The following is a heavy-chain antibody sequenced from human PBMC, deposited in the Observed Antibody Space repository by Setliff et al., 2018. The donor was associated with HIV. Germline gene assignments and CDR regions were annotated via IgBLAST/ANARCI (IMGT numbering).Heavy chain of an antibody. J-gene: IGHJ6*03. Sequence: SVKVSCKASGGTFSSYAISWVRQAPGQGLEWMGRIIPIFGTANYAQKFQGRVTITADKSTSTAYMERSSLRSEDTAVYYCARNPQPTGTPDYYYYYYMDVWGKGTTVTVSS. CDR3: ARNPQPTGTPDYYYYYYMDV. V-gene: IGHV1-69*06. CDR1: GGTFSSYA. CDR2: IIPIFGTA. D-gene: IGHD1-1*01.